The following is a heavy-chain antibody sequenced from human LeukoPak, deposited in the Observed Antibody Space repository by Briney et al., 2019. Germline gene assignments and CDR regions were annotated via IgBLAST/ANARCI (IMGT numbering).Heavy chain of an antibody. D-gene: IGHD2-2*01. CDR1: GYTFTSYA. J-gene: IGHJ5*02. Sequence: ASVTVSCTASGYTFTSYAMNWVRQAPGQGLEWMGWINTNTGNPTYAQGFTGRFVFSLDTSVSTAYLQISSLKAEDTAVYYCAREADDIVVVPAAPPTNWFDPWGQGTLVTVSS. CDR3: AREADDIVVVPAAPPTNWFDP. CDR2: INTNTGNP. V-gene: IGHV7-4-1*02.